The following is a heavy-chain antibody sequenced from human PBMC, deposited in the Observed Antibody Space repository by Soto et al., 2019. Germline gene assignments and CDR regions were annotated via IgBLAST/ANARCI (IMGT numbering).Heavy chain of an antibody. Sequence: GASVKVSCKASGYTFSSYATHWVRQAPGQRLEWMGWINAGNGNTKYSQKFQGRVTITRDTSASTAYMELSSLRSEDTAVYYCARGYCGGDCYSWVFDYWGQGTLVTVSS. J-gene: IGHJ4*02. D-gene: IGHD2-21*02. CDR3: ARGYCGGDCYSWVFDY. V-gene: IGHV1-3*01. CDR1: GYTFSSYA. CDR2: INAGNGNT.